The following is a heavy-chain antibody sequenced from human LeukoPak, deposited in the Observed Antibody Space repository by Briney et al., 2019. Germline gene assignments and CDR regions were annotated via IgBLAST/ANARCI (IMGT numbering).Heavy chain of an antibody. D-gene: IGHD5-24*01. Sequence: PSETLSLTCTVSGGSISSSSYYWGWMRQPPGKGLEWIGSIYYSGSTYYNPSLKSRVTISVDTSKNQFSLKLSSVTAADTAVYYCAGEMATGDYWGQGTLVTVSS. CDR1: GGSISSSSYY. CDR3: AGEMATGDY. J-gene: IGHJ4*02. V-gene: IGHV4-39*07. CDR2: IYYSGST.